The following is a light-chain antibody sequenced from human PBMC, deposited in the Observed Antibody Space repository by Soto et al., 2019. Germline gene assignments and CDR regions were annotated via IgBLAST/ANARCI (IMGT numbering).Light chain of an antibody. J-gene: IGKJ1*01. CDR1: QSVSTR. Sequence: DIQMTQSPSSLSASVGDRVTIICRASQSVSTRLAWYQQKPGKAPKVLIYDASSWAGGVPSRFSGSGSGTDFTLTISRLEPEDFAVYWCQQYDSSPRTFGQGTKVDIK. CDR3: QQYDSSPRT. CDR2: DAS. V-gene: IGKV1-5*02.